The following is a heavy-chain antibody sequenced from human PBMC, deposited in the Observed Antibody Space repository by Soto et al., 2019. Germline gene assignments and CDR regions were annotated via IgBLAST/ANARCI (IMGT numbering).Heavy chain of an antibody. V-gene: IGHV4-30-4*01. CDR3: ARDIRSVGYDFWSGLGMDLHWFDP. CDR2: IYYSGST. CDR1: GGSISSGDYY. D-gene: IGHD3-3*01. J-gene: IGHJ5*02. Sequence: SETLSLTCTVSGGSISSGDYYWSWIRQPPGKGLEWIGYIYYSGSTYYNPSLKSRVAISVDTSKNQFSLKLSSVTAADTAVYYCARDIRSVGYDFWSGLGMDLHWFDPWGQATLVTVSS.